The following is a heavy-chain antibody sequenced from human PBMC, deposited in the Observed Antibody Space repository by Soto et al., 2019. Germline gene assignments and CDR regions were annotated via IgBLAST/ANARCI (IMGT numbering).Heavy chain of an antibody. V-gene: IGHV3-7*01. CDR3: ARHQGHSGSHIYYFDY. Sequence: PGGSLRLSCAASGFTFSSYWMSWVRQAPGKGLEWVANIKQDGSEKYYVDSVKGRFTISRDNAKNSLYLHMNSLRAEDTAMYFCARHQGHSGSHIYYFDYWGQGTLVTV. CDR1: GFTFSSYW. CDR2: IKQDGSEK. J-gene: IGHJ4*02. D-gene: IGHD1-26*01.